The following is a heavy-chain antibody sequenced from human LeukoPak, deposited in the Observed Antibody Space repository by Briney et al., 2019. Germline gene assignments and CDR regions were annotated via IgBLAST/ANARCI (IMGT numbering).Heavy chain of an antibody. CDR3: GTLLSNGPFDY. CDR2: IYPNSGAT. Sequence: GASVKVSCKASGYTFTGYYMHWVRQAPGQGLEWMGRIYPNSGATKYAQKFQGRVTMTRDTSISTAYMELSRLTSDDTAVYYCGTLLSNGPFDYWGQGTLVTVSS. J-gene: IGHJ4*03. CDR1: GYTFTGYY. V-gene: IGHV1-2*06.